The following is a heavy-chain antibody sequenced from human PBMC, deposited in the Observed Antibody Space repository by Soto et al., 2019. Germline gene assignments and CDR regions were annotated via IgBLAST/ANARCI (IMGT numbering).Heavy chain of an antibody. J-gene: IGHJ4*02. Sequence: EVQLVESGGGLAQPGGSLRLSCAASGFTFSSDWMHRVRQAPWKGLVWVSRINTDGSGTSYADSVKGRFTISRDNAKNTLYLQMNSLRAEDTAMYYCARERPGSQHYFDYWGQENMVTVSS. CDR3: ARERPGSQHYFDY. CDR2: INTDGSGT. CDR1: GFTFSSDW. V-gene: IGHV3-74*01. D-gene: IGHD3-10*01.